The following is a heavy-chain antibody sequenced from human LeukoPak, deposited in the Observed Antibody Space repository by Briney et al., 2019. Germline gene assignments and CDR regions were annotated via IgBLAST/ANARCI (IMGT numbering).Heavy chain of an antibody. CDR1: GGSISSYY. Sequence: SETLSLSCTVSGGSISSYYWSWIRQPAGKGLEWIGRFYTTGNTNYNPSLKSRVTMSVDTSKNQFSLRLSSATAADTAVYYCARWLWFSNNYYYMDVWGKGTTVTVSS. J-gene: IGHJ6*03. D-gene: IGHD5-18*01. V-gene: IGHV4-4*07. CDR2: FYTTGNT. CDR3: ARWLWFSNNYYYMDV.